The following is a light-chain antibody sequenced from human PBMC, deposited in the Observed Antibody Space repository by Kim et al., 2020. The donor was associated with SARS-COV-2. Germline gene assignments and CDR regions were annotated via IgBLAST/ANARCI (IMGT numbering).Light chain of an antibody. CDR3: CSYAGSVV. Sequence: SPGQSITISCTGTSSDVGSYNLVSWYQQHPGKAPKLMIYEVSKRPSGVSNRFSGSKSGNTASLTISGLQAEDEADYYCCSYAGSVVFGGGTKVTVL. CDR2: EVS. V-gene: IGLV2-23*02. J-gene: IGLJ2*01. CDR1: SSDVGSYNL.